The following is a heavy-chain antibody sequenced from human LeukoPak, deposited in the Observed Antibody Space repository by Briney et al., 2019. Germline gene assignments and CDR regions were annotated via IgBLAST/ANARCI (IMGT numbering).Heavy chain of an antibody. CDR1: GFTFSNYA. J-gene: IGHJ5*02. CDR2: ISGSGGST. CDR3: AKDRYSNYGNWFDP. D-gene: IGHD4-11*01. V-gene: IGHV3-23*01. Sequence: GGSPRLSCAASGFTFSNYAMNWVRQAPGKGLEWVSGISGSGGSTYYADSVKGRFTISRDNSKNPLYLQMISLRAEDTAVYYCAKDRYSNYGNWFDPWGQGTLVTVFS.